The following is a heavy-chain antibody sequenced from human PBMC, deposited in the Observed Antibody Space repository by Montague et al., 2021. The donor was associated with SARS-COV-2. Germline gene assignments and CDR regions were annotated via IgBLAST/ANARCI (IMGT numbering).Heavy chain of an antibody. V-gene: IGHV4-4*07. J-gene: IGHJ6*02. Sequence: SETLSLTCTVSGGSISSYYWSWIRQPAGKGLEWIGRIYSSGSTNYNPSLKSRVTMSVDTSKNQFSLKLSSVTAADTALYYCARDRQRSYYCGSGTSTGGGTGMDVWGQGTTVTVSS. CDR3: ARDRQRSYYCGSGTSTGGGTGMDV. CDR1: GGSISSYY. D-gene: IGHD3-10*01. CDR2: IYSSGST.